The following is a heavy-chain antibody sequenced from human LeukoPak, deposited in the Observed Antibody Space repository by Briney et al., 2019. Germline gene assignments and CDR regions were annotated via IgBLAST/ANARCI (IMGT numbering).Heavy chain of an antibody. CDR2: IIPIFGTA. D-gene: IGHD1-1*01. CDR3: ATLDLGRTKGFDY. CDR1: GGTFSSYA. V-gene: IGHV1-69*01. J-gene: IGHJ4*02. Sequence: SVKVSCKASGGTFSSYAISWVRQAPGQGLEWMGGIIPIFGTANYAQKFQGRVTITADESTSTAYMELSSLRSEDTAVYYCATLDLGRTKGFDYWGQGTLVTVSS.